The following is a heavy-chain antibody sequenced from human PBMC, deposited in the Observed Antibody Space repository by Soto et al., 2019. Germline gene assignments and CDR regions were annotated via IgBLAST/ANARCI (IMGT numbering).Heavy chain of an antibody. CDR3: TRILWSSRRDALDI. Sequence: GGSLRLSCIASGFTFRNYAMAWVRQAPGEDLEWVSAIGTSGTPTLYADSVKSRYSISRDDSRNTVSLQMNSLGVEDTATYYCTRILWSSRRDALDIWGQGTTVTVSS. D-gene: IGHD2-21*01. V-gene: IGHV3-23*01. J-gene: IGHJ6*02. CDR2: IGTSGTPT. CDR1: GFTFRNYA.